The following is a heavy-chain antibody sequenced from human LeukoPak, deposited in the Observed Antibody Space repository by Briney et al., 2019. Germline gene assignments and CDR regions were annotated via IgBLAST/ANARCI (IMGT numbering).Heavy chain of an antibody. D-gene: IGHD3-10*01. CDR1: GFTFSSYG. CDR2: ISGSGVST. Sequence: GGSLRLSCAASGFTFSSYGMSWVRQAPGKGLEWVSAISGSGVSTYYADSVKGRFTISRYNSKNTLYLQMNSLRAEDTAVYYCAKALGSGSYYKVDYWGQGTLVTVSS. V-gene: IGHV3-23*01. CDR3: AKALGSGSYYKVDY. J-gene: IGHJ4*02.